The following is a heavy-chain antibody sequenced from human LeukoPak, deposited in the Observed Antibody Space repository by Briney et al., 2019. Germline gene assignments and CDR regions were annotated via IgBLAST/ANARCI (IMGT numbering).Heavy chain of an antibody. V-gene: IGHV3-23*01. CDR1: GFTFSSYA. Sequence: GGSLRLSCAASGFTFSSYAMSWVRQAPGKGLEWVSAISGSGGSTYYADSVKGRFTISRDNSKNTLYLQMNSLRAEDTAVYYCATSDSSGYYSFDYWGQGTLVTVSS. CDR2: ISGSGGST. D-gene: IGHD3-22*01. J-gene: IGHJ4*02. CDR3: ATSDSSGYYSFDY.